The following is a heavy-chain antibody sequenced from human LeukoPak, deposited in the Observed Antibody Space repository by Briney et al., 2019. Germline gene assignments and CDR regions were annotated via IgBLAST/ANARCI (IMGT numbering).Heavy chain of an antibody. V-gene: IGHV3-30*18. J-gene: IGHJ4*02. CDR2: ISYDGSNK. D-gene: IGHD6-19*01. CDR1: GFTFSDYY. Sequence: SGGSLRLSCAASGFTFSDYYMSWIRQAPGKGLEWVAVISYDGSNKYYADSVKGRFTISRDNSKNTPYLQMNSLRAEDTAVYYCAKGFYSSGWSNPDYWGQGTLVTVSS. CDR3: AKGFYSSGWSNPDY.